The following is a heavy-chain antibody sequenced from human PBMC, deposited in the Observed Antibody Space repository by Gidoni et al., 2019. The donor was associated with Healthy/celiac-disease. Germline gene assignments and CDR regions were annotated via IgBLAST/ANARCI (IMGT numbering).Heavy chain of an antibody. Sequence: QLVESGGGLVQPGGSLRLSCAASGFTCSSYWMSWVRQAPGKGLEWVANIKQDGSEKYYVDSVKGRFTISRDNAKNSLYLQMNSLRAEDTAVYYCARGWADIVVVVAATPPGYWGQGTLVTVSS. CDR2: IKQDGSEK. D-gene: IGHD2-15*01. CDR3: ARGWADIVVVVAATPPGY. V-gene: IGHV3-7*01. J-gene: IGHJ4*02. CDR1: GFTCSSYW.